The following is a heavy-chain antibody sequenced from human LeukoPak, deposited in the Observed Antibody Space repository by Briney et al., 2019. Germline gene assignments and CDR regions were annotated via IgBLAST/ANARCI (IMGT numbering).Heavy chain of an antibody. CDR2: INRSGST. CDR1: GGSFSGYY. V-gene: IGHV4-34*01. J-gene: IGHJ4*02. D-gene: IGHD1-7*01. CDR3: ARVEGTTGYDY. Sequence: SETLSLTCAVYGGSFSGYYWSWIRQLPGKGLEWIGEINRSGSTNYNPSLKSRVTISVDTSKNQFSLKLSSVTAADTAVYYCARVEGTTGYDYWGQGTLVTVSS.